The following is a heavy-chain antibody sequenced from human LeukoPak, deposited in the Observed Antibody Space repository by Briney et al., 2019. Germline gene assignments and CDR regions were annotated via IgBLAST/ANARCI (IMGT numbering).Heavy chain of an antibody. J-gene: IGHJ4*02. V-gene: IGHV3-21*01. D-gene: IGHD5-24*01. Sequence: GGSLRLSCAASGFTFSSYSMNWVRQAPGKGLEWVSSISSSSSYIYYADSVKGRFTISRDNAKNSLYLQVNSLRAEDTAVYYCARDGEMANFDYWGQGTLVTVSS. CDR1: GFTFSSYS. CDR2: ISSSSSYI. CDR3: ARDGEMANFDY.